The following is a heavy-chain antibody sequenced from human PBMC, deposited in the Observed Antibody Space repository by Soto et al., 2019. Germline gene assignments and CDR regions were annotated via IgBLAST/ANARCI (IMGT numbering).Heavy chain of an antibody. J-gene: IGHJ2*01. D-gene: IGHD3-22*01. Sequence: QVQLQESGPGPVKPSETLSLTCTVSGGSITGYYWSWIRQPPGKGLEWIGYIYYSGSTIYNPSLSSRGTISRDAPKNQFSLKLNSVTAADTAMYFCARQDPFYRDSTGLLYFDLWGRGTLVTVSS. CDR3: ARQDPFYRDSTGLLYFDL. V-gene: IGHV4-59*08. CDR1: GGSITGYY. CDR2: IYYSGST.